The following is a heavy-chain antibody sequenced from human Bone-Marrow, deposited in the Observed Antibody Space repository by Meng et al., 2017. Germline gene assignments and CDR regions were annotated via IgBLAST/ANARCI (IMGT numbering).Heavy chain of an antibody. D-gene: IGHD3-22*01. Sequence: GESLKISCAASGFTFSSYETNWVRQAPGKGLEWVSYISSSGSTIYYADSVKGRFTISRDNAKNSLYLQMNSLRAEDTAVYYCARAYYYDSSGYYPLDYWGQGTLVTVSS. CDR3: ARAYYYDSSGYYPLDY. V-gene: IGHV3-48*03. CDR2: ISSSGSTI. J-gene: IGHJ4*02. CDR1: GFTFSSYE.